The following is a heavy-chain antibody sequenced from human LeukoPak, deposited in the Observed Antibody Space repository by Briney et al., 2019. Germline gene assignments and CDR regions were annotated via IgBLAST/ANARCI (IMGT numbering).Heavy chain of an antibody. J-gene: IGHJ4*02. CDR2: INHSGST. CDR1: GYAISSGFY. Sequence: SETLSLTCTVSGYAISSGFYWGWIRQPPGKGLEWIGEINHSGSTNYNPSLKSRVTISADTSRNHFSLNLSSVTAADTAVYYCARGRSGSSSGWPKRYYFDYWGQGTLATVSS. V-gene: IGHV4-38-2*02. CDR3: ARGRSGSSSGWPKRYYFDY. D-gene: IGHD6-19*01.